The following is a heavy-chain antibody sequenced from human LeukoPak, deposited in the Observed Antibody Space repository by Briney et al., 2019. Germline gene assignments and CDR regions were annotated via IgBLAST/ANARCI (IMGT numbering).Heavy chain of an antibody. Sequence: GGSLRLSCAAYGFTFSSYSMNWVRQAPGKGLEWVSYISSSSSTIYYADSVKGRFTISRDNAKNSLYLQMNSLRAEDRAVYYCARDRYYDSSGIKVPNWFDPWGQATLLTVSS. CDR1: GFTFSSYS. CDR2: ISSSSSTI. CDR3: ARDRYYDSSGIKVPNWFDP. V-gene: IGHV3-48*01. D-gene: IGHD3-22*01. J-gene: IGHJ5*02.